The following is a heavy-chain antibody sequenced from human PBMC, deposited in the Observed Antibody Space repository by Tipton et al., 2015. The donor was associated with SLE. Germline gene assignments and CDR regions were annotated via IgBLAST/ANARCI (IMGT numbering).Heavy chain of an antibody. D-gene: IGHD6-13*01. Sequence: QLVQSGAEVKKPGASVKVSCKASGYTFTDYFVHWVRQAPGQGLEWMGWINPNDGGTNFAQKFQGRVTMTRDTSTSTVYMELSSLRSEDTAVYYCARDSSAAAGSGYYYYYMDVWGKGTTVTVSS. CDR3: ARDSSAAAGSGYYYYYMDV. CDR2: INPNDGGT. CDR1: GYTFTDYF. V-gene: IGHV1-2*02. J-gene: IGHJ6*03.